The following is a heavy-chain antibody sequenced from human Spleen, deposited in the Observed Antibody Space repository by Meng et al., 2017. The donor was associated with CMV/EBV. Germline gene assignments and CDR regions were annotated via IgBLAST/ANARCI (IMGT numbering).Heavy chain of an antibody. V-gene: IGHV4-59*01. CDR2: IHYSGNT. CDR1: GGSITSYY. J-gene: IGHJ4*02. CDR3: ARAGTFHCSGGTCNHYFDY. D-gene: IGHD2-15*01. Sequence: GSLRLSCTVSGGSITSYYWSWIRQPPGKGLEWIGHIHYSGNTNHNPSLKSRVTISVDTSKNQFSLRLNSATAADTAVYYCARAGTFHCSGGTCNHYFDYWGQGTLVTVSS.